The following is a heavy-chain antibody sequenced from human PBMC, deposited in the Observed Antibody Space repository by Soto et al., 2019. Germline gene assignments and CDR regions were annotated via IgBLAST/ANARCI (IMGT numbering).Heavy chain of an antibody. CDR2: IYYSGSS. D-gene: IGHD1-1*01. Sequence: QVQLQESGPGLVKPSETLSLTCTVSGGSISSYYWRWIRQPPGKGLEWIGYIYYSGSSNYNPSLKSRVTISVDTSKNQFSLKLSSVTAADTAFYYCARLGTPPSGHDYWGQGTLVTVSS. J-gene: IGHJ4*02. CDR1: GGSISSYY. V-gene: IGHV4-59*08. CDR3: ARLGTPPSGHDY.